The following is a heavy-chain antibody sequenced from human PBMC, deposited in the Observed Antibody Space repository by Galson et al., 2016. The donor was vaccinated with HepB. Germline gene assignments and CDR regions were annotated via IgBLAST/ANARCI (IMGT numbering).Heavy chain of an antibody. CDR3: AGTLEGLLWFPFDP. Sequence: SLRLSCAASEFTFSSSAMHWVRQAPGKGLEWVAVISYDGNNKYYADSVKGRFTISRDNSKNTLYLQMNSLRAEDTAVYYCAGTLEGLLWFPFDPWGQGTLVTVSS. V-gene: IGHV3-30-3*01. J-gene: IGHJ5*02. CDR2: ISYDGNNK. D-gene: IGHD3-10*01. CDR1: EFTFSSSA.